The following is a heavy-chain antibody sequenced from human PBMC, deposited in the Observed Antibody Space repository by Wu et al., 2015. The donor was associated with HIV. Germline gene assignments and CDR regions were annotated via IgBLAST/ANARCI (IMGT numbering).Heavy chain of an antibody. Sequence: QVHLVQSGAEVKKPGASVQVSCKASGYTFTGHYMHWVRQAPGQGLEWMGWINPTSGGTNYAQKFQGRVTMTRDTSISTAYMELSRLRSEDTAVYYCARVDYGDYLPRYWGQGTLVTVSS. CDR3: ARVDYGDYLPRY. V-gene: IGHV1-2*02. CDR2: INPTSGGT. CDR1: GYTFTGHY. D-gene: IGHD4-17*01. J-gene: IGHJ4*02.